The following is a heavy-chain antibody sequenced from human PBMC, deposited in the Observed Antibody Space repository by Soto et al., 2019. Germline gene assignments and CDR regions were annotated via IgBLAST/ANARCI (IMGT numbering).Heavy chain of an antibody. Sequence: SETLSLTCTVSGGSISSGDYYWSWIRQPPGKGLEWIGYIYYSGSTYYNPSLKSRVTISVDTSKNQFSLKLSSVTAADTAVYYCARISYRGYCSGGSCYSEAHYYYGMDVWGQGTTVTVSS. J-gene: IGHJ6*02. CDR3: ARISYRGYCSGGSCYSEAHYYYGMDV. V-gene: IGHV4-30-4*01. CDR1: GGSISSGDYY. CDR2: IYYSGST. D-gene: IGHD2-15*01.